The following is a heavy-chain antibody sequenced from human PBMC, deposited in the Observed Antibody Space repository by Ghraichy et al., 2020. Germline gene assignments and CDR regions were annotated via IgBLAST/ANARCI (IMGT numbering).Heavy chain of an antibody. CDR2: ISPAGATT. D-gene: IGHD5-24*01. CDR3: ARRRDGNDFGAFDM. J-gene: IGHJ3*02. V-gene: IGHV3-23*01. CDR1: GLTFSNYG. Sequence: GGSLRLSCAATGLTFSNYGMSWVRQGPGKELEWVSAISPAGATTKYADSVKGRFTISRDNSKSTLFWQMNSLRAEDTATYYCARRRDGNDFGAFDMWGQGTMVTVSS.